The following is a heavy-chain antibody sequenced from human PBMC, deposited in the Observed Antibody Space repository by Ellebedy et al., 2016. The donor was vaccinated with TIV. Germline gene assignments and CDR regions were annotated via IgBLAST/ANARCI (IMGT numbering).Heavy chain of an antibody. CDR1: GFTFSSYW. V-gene: IGHV3-74*01. J-gene: IGHJ4*02. CDR3: ARGDPEYYDSSGYVGAGY. D-gene: IGHD3-22*01. CDR2: INSDGSST. Sequence: GGSLRLSXAASGFTFSSYWMHWVRQAPGKGLVWVSRINSDGSSTSYADSVKGRFTISRDNAKNTLYLQMNSLRAEDTAVYYCARGDPEYYDSSGYVGAGYWGQGTLVTVSS.